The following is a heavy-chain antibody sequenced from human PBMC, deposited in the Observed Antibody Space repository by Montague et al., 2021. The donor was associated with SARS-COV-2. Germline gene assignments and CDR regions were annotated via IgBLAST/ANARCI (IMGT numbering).Heavy chain of an antibody. J-gene: IGHJ4*02. V-gene: IGHV3-23*01. CDR2: IRGNGGST. D-gene: IGHD3-9*01. Sequence: SLRLSCAAFGFTFSSYAMSWVRQAPGKGLEWVSGIRGNGGSTYYADSVKGRFTISRDNPKNTLYLQMNSLRAEDTAVYYCARLDIMTAYPYEYWGQGTLVTVSS. CDR1: GFTFSSYA. CDR3: ARLDIMTAYPYEY.